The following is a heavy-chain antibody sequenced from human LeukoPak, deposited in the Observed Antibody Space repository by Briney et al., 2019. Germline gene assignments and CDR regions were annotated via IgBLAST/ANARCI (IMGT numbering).Heavy chain of an antibody. CDR3: ARERVSGGGNPYFDY. CDR1: GGTFSSYA. J-gene: IGHJ4*02. Sequence: SVKVSCKASGGTFSSYAISWVRQAPGQGLEWMGRIIPIFGTANYAQKFQGRVTITTDESTSTAYMELSSLRSEDTAVYYCARERVSGGGNPYFDYWGQGTLVTVSS. D-gene: IGHD2-15*01. V-gene: IGHV1-69*05. CDR2: IIPIFGTA.